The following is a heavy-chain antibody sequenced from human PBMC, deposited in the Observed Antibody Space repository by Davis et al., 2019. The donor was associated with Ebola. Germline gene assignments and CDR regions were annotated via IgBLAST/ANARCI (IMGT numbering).Heavy chain of an antibody. CDR3: ARRIGYYYDSSGYRVHYYFDY. V-gene: IGHV4-31*03. CDR1: GGSISSGGYY. Sequence: SETLSLTCTVSGGSISSGGYYWSWIRQHPGKGLVWIGYIYYSGSTYYNPSLKSRVTISVDTSKNQFSLKLSSVTAADTAVYYCARRIGYYYDSSGYRVHYYFDYWGQGTLVTVSS. J-gene: IGHJ4*02. CDR2: IYYSGST. D-gene: IGHD3-22*01.